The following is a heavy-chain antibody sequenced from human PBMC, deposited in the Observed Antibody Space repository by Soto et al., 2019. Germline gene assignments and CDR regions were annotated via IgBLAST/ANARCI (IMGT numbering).Heavy chain of an antibody. V-gene: IGHV1-69*01. CDR2: IIPLYGTA. J-gene: IGHJ4*02. D-gene: IGHD5-12*01. Sequence: QVQLVQSGAEVQKPGSSVKVSCKASGGTFSSFGFNWVRQDPGQGLEWMGGIIPLYGTANHEQRFQGRVTLSADESTSTVYMELISLGSEDTAIYYCARDRSMDGYNSRSFDYWGQGTLVTVSS. CDR1: GGTFSSFG. CDR3: ARDRSMDGYNSRSFDY.